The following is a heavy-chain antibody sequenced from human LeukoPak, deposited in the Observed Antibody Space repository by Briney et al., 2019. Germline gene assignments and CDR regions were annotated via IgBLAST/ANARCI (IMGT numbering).Heavy chain of an antibody. CDR3: ATATYSGSDSNAFDI. CDR2: ISGSGGST. V-gene: IGHV3-23*01. D-gene: IGHD5-12*01. CDR1: GFTFRSYA. J-gene: IGHJ3*02. Sequence: GGSLRLSCAASGFTFRSYAMRWVRQAPGKGLEWVSAISGSGGSTSYADSVKGRITISRDNSKNTLWLQMNSLRAEDTAVYYCATATYSGSDSNAFDISGQGTMVTVSS.